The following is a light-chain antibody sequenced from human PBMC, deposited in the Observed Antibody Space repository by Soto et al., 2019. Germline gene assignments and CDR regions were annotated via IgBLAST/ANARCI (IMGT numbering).Light chain of an antibody. V-gene: IGLV1-44*01. J-gene: IGLJ3*02. Sequence: QSVLTQPPSASGTPGQRVTISCSGRNSNVGSNSVNWYQQFPGMAPKLLLYSDNQRPSGVPDRFSGSKSGSSASLAISGLQSEDEADYHCSTWDDNLSTWLFGGGIKLTVL. CDR1: NSNVGSNS. CDR3: STWDDNLSTWL. CDR2: SDN.